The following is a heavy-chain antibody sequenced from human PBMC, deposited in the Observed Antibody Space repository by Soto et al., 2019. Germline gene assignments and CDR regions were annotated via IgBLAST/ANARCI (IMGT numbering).Heavy chain of an antibody. Sequence: QVQLVESGGGEVQPGRSLTISCAASGFTFSTDSMHWVRQSPGKGLECVAVISYDGTNKFHSDTVKGRFTISRDNFKNTLTLQMNSLRADDTAVDSCAKDLQPYGDYDCYCYGMDVWGLGTRVTVSS. CDR2: ISYDGTNK. D-gene: IGHD4-17*01. V-gene: IGHV3-30*18. CDR1: GFTFSTDS. CDR3: AKDLQPYGDYDCYCYGMDV. J-gene: IGHJ6*02.